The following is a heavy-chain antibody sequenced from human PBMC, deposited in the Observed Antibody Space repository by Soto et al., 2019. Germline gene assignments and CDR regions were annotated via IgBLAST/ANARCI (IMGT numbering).Heavy chain of an antibody. J-gene: IGHJ5*02. V-gene: IGHV3-30*03. CDR2: ISYDGSNK. CDR3: VRGDRGYDFWNPQNWFDP. D-gene: IGHD3-3*01. Sequence: PGGSLRLSCAASGFTFSSYGMHWVRQAPGKGLEWVAVISYDGSNKYYADSVKGRFTISRDNSKNTLYLQMNSLRVEDTAMYYCVRGDRGYDFWNPQNWFDPWGQGTLVTVSS. CDR1: GFTFSSYG.